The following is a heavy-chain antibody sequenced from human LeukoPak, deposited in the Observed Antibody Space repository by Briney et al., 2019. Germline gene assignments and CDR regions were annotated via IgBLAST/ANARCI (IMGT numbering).Heavy chain of an antibody. Sequence: GGSLRLSCAASGFTFSSYEMNWVRQAPGKGLEWVSYISSSGSTIYYADSVKGRFTISRDNAKNSPSLQMNSLRAEDTAVYYCARDRLLEDRDYHYYYYMDVWGIGTTVTVSS. CDR3: ARDRLLEDRDYHYYYYMDV. V-gene: IGHV3-48*03. J-gene: IGHJ6*03. CDR2: ISSSGSTI. D-gene: IGHD1-1*01. CDR1: GFTFSSYE.